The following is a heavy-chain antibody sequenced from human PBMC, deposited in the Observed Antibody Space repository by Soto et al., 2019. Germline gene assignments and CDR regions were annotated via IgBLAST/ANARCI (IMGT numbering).Heavy chain of an antibody. D-gene: IGHD2-2*01. J-gene: IGHJ6*02. CDR1: GFTFSGYS. V-gene: IGHV3-30*03. CDR2: ISIRGIEI. Sequence: QVQLVESGGGVVQPGRSLRLSCAASGFTFSGYSFHWVRQAPGKGLEWVALISIRGIEISYADSAKGRFTISRDDSRSTVFLQMNNLRIEDTGVYFCARAYCSPTSCYRHGGPQFVDYYGMDVWGQGTTVTVSS. CDR3: ARAYCSPTSCYRHGGPQFVDYYGMDV.